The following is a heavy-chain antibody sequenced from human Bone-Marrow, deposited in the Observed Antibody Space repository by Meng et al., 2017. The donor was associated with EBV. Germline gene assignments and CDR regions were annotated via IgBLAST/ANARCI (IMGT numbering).Heavy chain of an antibody. CDR2: MNPDSGDT. Sequence: VQLVQSGADVKKPGASVTGSCKASGYPFTRNDSDWVRQAPGQGLEWMGWMNPDSGDTGYVQKFQGRVTMTRNISINTAYMDLSSLRSEDTAVYYCARDVYASGSYRSDPWGQGTLVTVSS. J-gene: IGHJ5*02. V-gene: IGHV1-8*01. CDR3: ARDVYASGSYRSDP. D-gene: IGHD3-10*01. CDR1: GYPFTRND.